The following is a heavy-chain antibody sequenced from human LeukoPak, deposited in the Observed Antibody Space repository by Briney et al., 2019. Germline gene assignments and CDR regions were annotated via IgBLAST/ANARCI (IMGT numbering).Heavy chain of an antibody. CDR2: ITSSGSAM. V-gene: IGHV3-11*01. CDR1: GVTFNEYY. J-gene: IGHJ4*02. CDR3: ATWRRYYDFDY. Sequence: PGGSLRLSCAVSGVTFNEYYMNWIRQAPGKGLEWISYITSSGSAMYYADSVKGRFTISGDNAKNSLYLHMNSLRAEDTAVYYCATWRRYYDFDYWGQGTLVTVSS. D-gene: IGHD3-22*01.